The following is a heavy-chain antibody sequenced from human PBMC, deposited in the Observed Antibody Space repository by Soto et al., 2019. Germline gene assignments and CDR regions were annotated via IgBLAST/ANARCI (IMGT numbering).Heavy chain of an antibody. CDR3: ARHSNRSKGLYYLDY. J-gene: IGHJ4*02. D-gene: IGHD2-15*01. Sequence: SETLSLTCTVSGGSVSSYYWSWIRQSPGKGLEWIGYIYYSGSTKYKPSLKSRVTISVDTSKNQFSLKVTSATAADTAVYYCARHSNRSKGLYYLDYWGLGALVTVSS. V-gene: IGHV4-59*08. CDR2: IYYSGST. CDR1: GGSVSSYY.